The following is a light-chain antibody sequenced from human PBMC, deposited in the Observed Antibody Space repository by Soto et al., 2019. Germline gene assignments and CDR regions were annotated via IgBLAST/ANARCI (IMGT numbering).Light chain of an antibody. CDR1: SSDVGRYRY. Sequence: QSVLTQPPSASGTPGQRVTISCSGSSSDVGRYRYVSWYQQHPGKAPKLIIYEVNNRPSGVSFRFSGSKSGNTASLTISGLQAEDEAECYCSSYTSDSTYVFGTGTKVTVL. CDR3: SSYTSDSTYV. CDR2: EVN. V-gene: IGLV2-14*01. J-gene: IGLJ1*01.